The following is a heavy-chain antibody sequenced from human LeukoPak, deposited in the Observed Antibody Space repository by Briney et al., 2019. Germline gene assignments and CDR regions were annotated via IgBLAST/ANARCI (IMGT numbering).Heavy chain of an antibody. J-gene: IGHJ4*02. CDR1: GFTFSSYS. D-gene: IGHD4/OR15-4a*01. V-gene: IGHV3-23*01. Sequence: GGSLRLSCAASGFTFSSYSMSWIRQAPGKGLEWVSAISGNGENTYYADSMKGRFTISRDNSKNILYPQMSSLRAEDTAIYYCTKKSPYGGRDSWGQGTLVTVSS. CDR3: TKKSPYGGRDS. CDR2: ISGNGENT.